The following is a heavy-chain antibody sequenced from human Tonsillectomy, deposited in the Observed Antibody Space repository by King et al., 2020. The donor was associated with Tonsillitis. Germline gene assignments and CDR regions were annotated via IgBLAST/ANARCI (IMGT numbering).Heavy chain of an antibody. CDR2: ISGSGGST. CDR3: AKGDYVWGSYTPDY. Sequence: QLVQSGGGLVQPGGSLRLSCAASGFTFKNYAMNWVRQAPGKGLEWVSAISGSGGSTYYADSVKGRFTISRDNSKNTLYLQMNSLRAEDTAVYYCAKGDYVWGSYTPDYWGQGTLVTVSS. CDR1: GFTFKNYA. J-gene: IGHJ4*02. D-gene: IGHD3-16*01. V-gene: IGHV3-23*04.